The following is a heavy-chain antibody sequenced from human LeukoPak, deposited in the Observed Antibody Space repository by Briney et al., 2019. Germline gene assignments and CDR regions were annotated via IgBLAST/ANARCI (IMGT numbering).Heavy chain of an antibody. D-gene: IGHD2-15*01. Sequence: GASVKVCCKAPGYTFTGYYMHWVRQAPGQGLEWRGWTNPNSGGTNYAQKFQGRVTMTRDTSISTAYMELSRLRADDTAVYYCAREYTDIVVVVAATPGWFDPWGQGTLVTVSS. V-gene: IGHV1-2*02. CDR2: TNPNSGGT. J-gene: IGHJ5*02. CDR1: GYTFTGYY. CDR3: AREYTDIVVVVAATPGWFDP.